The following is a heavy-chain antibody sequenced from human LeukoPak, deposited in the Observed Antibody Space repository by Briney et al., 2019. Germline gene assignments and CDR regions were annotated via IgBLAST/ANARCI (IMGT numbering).Heavy chain of an antibody. CDR1: GFTVSSNS. CDR3: AKFAQRYCSGGSCHPFDY. CDR2: ISGSGGTT. D-gene: IGHD2-15*01. V-gene: IGHV3-23*01. J-gene: IGHJ4*02. Sequence: GGSLRLSCTVSGFTVSSNSMSWVRQAPGKGLEWVSAISGSGGTTYYADSVKGRFTISRDNSKNTLHLQMNSLRAEDTAAYYCAKFAQRYCSGGSCHPFDYWGQGTLVTVSS.